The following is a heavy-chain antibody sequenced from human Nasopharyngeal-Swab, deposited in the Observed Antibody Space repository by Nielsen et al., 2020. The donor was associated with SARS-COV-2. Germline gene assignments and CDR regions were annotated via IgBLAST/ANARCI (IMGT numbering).Heavy chain of an antibody. Sequence: ASAKISCKVSGDTLTELSMHWVRQAPGKGLEWMGGFDPEDGETIYAQKFQGRVTMTEDTSTDTSYMELSSLRSADTVVYYCATAPAVVVVAATRDYYYYGMDVWGQGTTVTVSS. CDR3: ATAPAVVVVAATRDYYYYGMDV. V-gene: IGHV1-24*01. CDR1: GDTLTELS. CDR2: FDPEDGET. D-gene: IGHD2-15*01. J-gene: IGHJ6*02.